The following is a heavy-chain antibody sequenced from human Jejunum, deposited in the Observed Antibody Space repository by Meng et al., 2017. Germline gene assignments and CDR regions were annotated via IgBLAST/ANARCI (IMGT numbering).Heavy chain of an antibody. CDR2: VFHSGTP. CDR3: ASRPVGIRTYYFDC. D-gene: IGHD2-21*01. J-gene: IGHJ4*02. CDR1: GGSITSSKW. Sequence: GSCPGAVEPSGTRSLPCVVSGGSITSSKWWSWVRQTPGKGLEWIGEVFHSGTPNYNPSLMGRPTMSVNKSKNQFSLNLTSVTAADTAVYYCASRPVGIRTYYFDCWGQGTLVTVSS. V-gene: IGHV4-4*02.